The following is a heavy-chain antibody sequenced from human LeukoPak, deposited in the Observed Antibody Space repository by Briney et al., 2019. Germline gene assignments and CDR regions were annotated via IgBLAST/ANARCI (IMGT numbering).Heavy chain of an antibody. J-gene: IGHJ4*02. CDR2: IDAASGNT. CDR1: GYTFTSYA. Sequence: ASVTVSCKASGYTFTSYAIHWMRQAPGQRLEWMGGIDAASGNTKYSQKFQDRVTITRDTSASTVYMELSSLRSEDTAVYYCARGRGYSGTAKSPYYFDYWGQETLVTVSS. V-gene: IGHV1-3*01. D-gene: IGHD6-13*01. CDR3: ARGRGYSGTAKSPYYFDY.